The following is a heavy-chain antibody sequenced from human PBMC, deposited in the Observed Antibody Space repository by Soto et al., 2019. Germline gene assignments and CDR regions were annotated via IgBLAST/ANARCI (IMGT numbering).Heavy chain of an antibody. Sequence: GASVKVSFKASGYTFTSYAMHWVRQAPGQRLEWMGWINAGNGNTKYSQKFQGRVTITRDTSASTAYMELSSLRSEDTAVYYCARGRYYDSSGYPDYWGQGTLVTVSS. J-gene: IGHJ4*02. CDR3: ARGRYYDSSGYPDY. CDR1: GYTFTSYA. D-gene: IGHD3-22*01. V-gene: IGHV1-3*01. CDR2: INAGNGNT.